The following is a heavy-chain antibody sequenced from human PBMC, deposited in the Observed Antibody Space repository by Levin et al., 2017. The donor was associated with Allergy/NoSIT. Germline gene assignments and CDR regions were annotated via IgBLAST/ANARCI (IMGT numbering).Heavy chain of an antibody. D-gene: IGHD1-26*01. CDR2: ISHTGST. J-gene: IGHJ4*02. V-gene: IGHV4-38-2*02. CDR1: DSSISGINY. CDR3: VREGLYSGSLNYSFRD. Sequence: SQTLSLTCNVSDSSISGINYWGWIRQSPSKGLQWIGRISHTGSTSYSPSLANRVSTSVDKSKKQISLKLRSVTAADTAMYFGVREGLYSGSLNYSFRDWGQGTLVTVSS.